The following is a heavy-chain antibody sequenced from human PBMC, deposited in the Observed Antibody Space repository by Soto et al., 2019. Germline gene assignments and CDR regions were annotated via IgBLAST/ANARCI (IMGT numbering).Heavy chain of an antibody. Sequence: SETRSRTGAVSGYSISSSNWWGWIRHPSVKGLEWIGYMYYIGTTYYNSSLKSRVTMSVDTAKNQFSLKLTSVTAVDTAVNYCARGAPGYSSGWYPFFDSWGQGTLDPVSS. CDR1: GYSISSSNW. D-gene: IGHD6-19*01. V-gene: IGHV4-28*03. J-gene: IGHJ4*02. CDR2: MYYIGTT. CDR3: ARGAPGYSSGWYPFFDS.